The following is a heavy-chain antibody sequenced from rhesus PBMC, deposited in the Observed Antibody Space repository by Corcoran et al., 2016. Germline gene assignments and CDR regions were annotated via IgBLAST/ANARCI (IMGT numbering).Heavy chain of an antibody. CDR1: GFTFSSYW. CDR2: IKCGGGST. Sequence: EVQLVESGGGLAKPGGSLRLSCAASGFTFSSYWMNWVRQTPGKGLELISAIKCGGGSTYYADSVKGRCTISRNNSKNTLSLQMNSLRAEDTSVYYCARNDYYGLDSWGQGVVVTVSS. V-gene: IGHV3S42*01. J-gene: IGHJ6*01. CDR3: ARNDYYGLDS. D-gene: IGHD1-14*01.